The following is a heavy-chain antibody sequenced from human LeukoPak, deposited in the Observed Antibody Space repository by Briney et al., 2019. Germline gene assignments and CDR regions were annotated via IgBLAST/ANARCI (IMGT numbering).Heavy chain of an antibody. J-gene: IGHJ4*02. CDR2: IKSKIDGGTT. D-gene: IGHD1-1*01. V-gene: IGHV3-15*01. CDR3: TTLPTTDFDY. Sequence: GGSLRLSCAASGFTFSGYAMSWVRQPPGKGLEWVGRIKSKIDGGTTDYAAPVKGRFAISRDDSKNTLYLQMNSLKTEDTAVYYCTTLPTTDFDYWGQGTLVTVSS. CDR1: GFTFSGYA.